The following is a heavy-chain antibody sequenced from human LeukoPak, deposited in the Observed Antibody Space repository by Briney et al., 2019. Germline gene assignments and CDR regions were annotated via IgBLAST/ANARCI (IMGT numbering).Heavy chain of an antibody. V-gene: IGHV3-23*01. D-gene: IGHD6-19*01. CDR1: GFTFSSYG. Sequence: PGGTPRLSCAASGFTFSSYGMSWVRHAPGKGLEWVSAISGSGGSTYYADSVKGRFTISRDTSKNTLYLQMNSLRAEDTAVYYCARGSRSSGWYAYMDVWGKGTTVTVSS. CDR2: ISGSGGST. CDR3: ARGSRSSGWYAYMDV. J-gene: IGHJ6*03.